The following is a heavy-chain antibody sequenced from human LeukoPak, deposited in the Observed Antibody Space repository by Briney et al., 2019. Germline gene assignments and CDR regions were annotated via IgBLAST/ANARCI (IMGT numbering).Heavy chain of an antibody. J-gene: IGHJ4*02. V-gene: IGHV3-23*01. CDR3: AKDLAIAVAGNGYFDY. D-gene: IGHD6-19*01. CDR1: VLTFSRYA. Sequence: PRGSLRLSCAASVLTFSRYAMSWVRQAPGKGLEWVSAISGSGGSTYYADSVKGRFTISRDNSKNTLYLQMNSLRAEDTAVYYCAKDLAIAVAGNGYFDYWGQGTLVTVSS. CDR2: ISGSGGST.